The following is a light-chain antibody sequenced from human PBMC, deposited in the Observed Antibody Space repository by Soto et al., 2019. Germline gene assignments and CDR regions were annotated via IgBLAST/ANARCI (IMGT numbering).Light chain of an antibody. V-gene: IGKV1-27*01. CDR2: AAS. J-gene: IGKJ4*01. Sequence: IQMTQSPSSLYASVGDRVSITCRASQGISNYLAWYQQKPGRVPEILIYAASTLRSGVPSRFSGGGSGTDFTLTISSLQPGDVATYYCQKYNSAPLTFGGGTKVEIK. CDR3: QKYNSAPLT. CDR1: QGISNY.